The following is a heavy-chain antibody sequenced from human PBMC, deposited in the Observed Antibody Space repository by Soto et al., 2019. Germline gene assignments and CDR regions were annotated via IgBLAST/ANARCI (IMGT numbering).Heavy chain of an antibody. J-gene: IGHJ4*02. CDR3: ARTRDYDSSGYDY. CDR1: GGSISSGGYY. CDR2: IYYSGST. D-gene: IGHD3-22*01. V-gene: IGHV4-31*03. Sequence: LSLTCTVSGGSISSGGYYWSWIRQHPGKGLEWIGYIYYSGSTYYNPSLKSRVTISVDTSKNQFSLKLSSVTAADTAVYYCARTRDYDSSGYDYWGQGTLVTVSS.